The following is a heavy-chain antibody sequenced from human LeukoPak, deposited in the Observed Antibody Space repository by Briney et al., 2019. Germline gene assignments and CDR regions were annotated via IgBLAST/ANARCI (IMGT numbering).Heavy chain of an antibody. J-gene: IGHJ4*02. CDR2: IIPIFGTA. CDR3: ATLGYCSGGSCYRDDY. D-gene: IGHD2-15*01. V-gene: IGHV1-69*05. Sequence: SVKVSCKASGGTFSSYAISWVRQAPGQGLEWMGGIIPIFGTANYAQKFQGRVTITTDESTSTAYMELSSLRSEDTAVYYCATLGYCSGGSCYRDDYWGQGTLVTVSS. CDR1: GGTFSSYA.